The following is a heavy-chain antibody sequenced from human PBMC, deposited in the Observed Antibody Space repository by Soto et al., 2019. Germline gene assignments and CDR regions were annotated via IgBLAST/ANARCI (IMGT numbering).Heavy chain of an antibody. CDR3: ARGRYSYGTRNFDY. D-gene: IGHD5-18*01. CDR1: GFTFSSYG. J-gene: IGHJ4*02. Sequence: GGSLRLSCAASGFTFSSYGMHWVRQAPGKGLERVAVIWYDGSNKYYADSVKGRFTISRDNSKNTLYLQMNSLRAEDTAVYYCARGRYSYGTRNFDYWGQGTLVTVSS. V-gene: IGHV3-33*01. CDR2: IWYDGSNK.